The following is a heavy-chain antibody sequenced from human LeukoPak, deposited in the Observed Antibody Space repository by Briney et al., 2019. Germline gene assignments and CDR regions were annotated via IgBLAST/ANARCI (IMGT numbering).Heavy chain of an antibody. J-gene: IGHJ6*03. CDR1: GFTFSSYS. V-gene: IGHV3-48*04. CDR2: ISSSSSTI. Sequence: GGSLRLSCAASGFTFSSYSMNWVRQAPGKGLEWVSYISSSSSTIYYADSVKGRFTISRDNAKNSLYLQMNSLRAEDTAVYYCARDLWCGGDCEHYYMDVWDKGTTVTVSS. D-gene: IGHD2-21*02. CDR3: ARDLWCGGDCEHYYMDV.